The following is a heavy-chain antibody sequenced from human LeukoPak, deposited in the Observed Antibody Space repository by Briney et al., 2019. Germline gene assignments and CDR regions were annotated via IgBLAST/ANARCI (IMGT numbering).Heavy chain of an antibody. V-gene: IGHV1-2*02. Sequence: ASVKVSCKASGYTFTGYYMHWVRQAPGQGLEWMGWINPNSGGTNYAQKFQGRVTMTRDTSISTAYMELSRLRSDDTAVYYCAGTPPEYYDFWSGYQYYFDYWGQGTLVTVSS. CDR1: GYTFTGYY. CDR3: AGTPPEYYDFWSGYQYYFDY. J-gene: IGHJ4*02. D-gene: IGHD3-3*01. CDR2: INPNSGGT.